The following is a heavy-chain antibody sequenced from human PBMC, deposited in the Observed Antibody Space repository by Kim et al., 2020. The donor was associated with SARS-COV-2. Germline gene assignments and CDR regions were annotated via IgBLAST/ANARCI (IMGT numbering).Heavy chain of an antibody. D-gene: IGHD3-22*01. CDR2: IYPGDSDT. V-gene: IGHV5-51*01. J-gene: IGHJ5*02. CDR1: GYSFTSYW. CDR3: AKREGGYYDSSGYVTT. Sequence: GESLKISCKGSGYSFTSYWIGWVRQMPGKGLEWMGIIYPGDSDTRYSPSFQGQVTISADKSISTAYLQWSSLKASDTAMYYCAKREGGYYDSSGYVTTWGQGTLVTVSS.